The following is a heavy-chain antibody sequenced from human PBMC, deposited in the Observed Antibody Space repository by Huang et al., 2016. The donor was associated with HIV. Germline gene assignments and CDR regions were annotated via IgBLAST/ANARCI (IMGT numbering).Heavy chain of an antibody. Sequence: QVQLKQWGAGLLKPSETLSLTCAVYGGAFRGSSWTWIRQFPEKGLERIGDINHNGKIIYTPSLSARVTISTDTSKNHFSLHLTSVTAADTALYYCARGFNYYASDNLGVYYFDSWGLGTLVTVSP. CDR3: ARGFNYYASDNLGVYYFDS. CDR2: INHNGKI. J-gene: IGHJ4*02. D-gene: IGHD3-10*01. V-gene: IGHV4-34*02. CDR1: GGAFRGSS.